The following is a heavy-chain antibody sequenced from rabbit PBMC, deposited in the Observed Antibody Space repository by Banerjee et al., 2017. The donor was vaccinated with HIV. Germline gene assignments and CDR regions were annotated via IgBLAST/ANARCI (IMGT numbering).Heavy chain of an antibody. Sequence: QEQLVESGGGLVQPEGSLTLTCKASGFDFSSNAMCWVRQAPGKGPEWIASIYNGDGSTYYANWVNGRFTISRSTSLHTVTLQMTSLTAADTATYFCARDGTMTMVIWDLWGPGTLVTVS. CDR1: GFDFSSNA. D-gene: IGHD2-1*01. V-gene: IGHV1S47*01. CDR2: IYNGDGST. J-gene: IGHJ6*01. CDR3: ARDGTMTMVIWDL.